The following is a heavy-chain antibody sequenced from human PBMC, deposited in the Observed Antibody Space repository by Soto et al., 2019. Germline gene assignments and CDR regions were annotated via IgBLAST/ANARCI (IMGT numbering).Heavy chain of an antibody. CDR2: IRPNSGAT. Sequence: ALVKLSCKGSGYSFTGDHGHWRRMKTGQGIEWLGLIRPNSGATDDAQKFRGWVTMTRDTSISTAYMDLSRLRSDDTAVYYCARELQHLVEAHYYYNGKEILGQGTTVTVS. D-gene: IGHD6-13*01. V-gene: IGHV1-2*04. CDR1: GYSFTGDH. J-gene: IGHJ6*02. CDR3: ARELQHLVEAHYYYNGKEI.